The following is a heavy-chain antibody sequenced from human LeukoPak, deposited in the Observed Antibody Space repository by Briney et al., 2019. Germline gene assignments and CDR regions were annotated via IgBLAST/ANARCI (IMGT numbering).Heavy chain of an antibody. V-gene: IGHV4-39*07. J-gene: IGHJ4*02. CDR3: ARGAWSGDYGVIPPDY. CDR2: IYYSGTT. CDR1: GGSISSSSYY. D-gene: IGHD4-17*01. Sequence: PSETLSLTCTVSGGSISSSSYYWGWIRQPPGKGLERIGSIYYSGTTNYNPSLKSRVTISVDTSKNQVSRKLSSVTAADTAVYYCARGAWSGDYGVIPPDYWGQGTLVTVSS.